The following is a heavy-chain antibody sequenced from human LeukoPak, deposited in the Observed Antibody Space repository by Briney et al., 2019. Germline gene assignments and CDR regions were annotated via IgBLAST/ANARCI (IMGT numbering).Heavy chain of an antibody. CDR1: GDSISGFY. CDR2: ISTSGST. CDR3: ARGLPSYGDYVDYYFYTDV. J-gene: IGHJ6*03. V-gene: IGHV4-4*07. Sequence: SETLSLTCTVSGDSISGFYWSWIRQPAGKGMQWIGRISTSGSTNYNPSLKSRVTMSVDRSTNEFSLTVRSVAAADTALYYCARGLPSYGDYVDYYFYTDVWGKGTTVTVSS. D-gene: IGHD4-17*01.